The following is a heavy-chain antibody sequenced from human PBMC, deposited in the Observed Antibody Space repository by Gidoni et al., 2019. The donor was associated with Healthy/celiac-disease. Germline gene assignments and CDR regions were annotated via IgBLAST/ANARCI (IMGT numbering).Heavy chain of an antibody. CDR1: GGSISSSSYY. CDR3: ARGPSVRGVTPFDY. CDR2: IYYSGST. D-gene: IGHD3-10*01. J-gene: IGHJ4*02. V-gene: IGHV4-39*01. Sequence: QLQLQESGPGLVKPSATLSLTCTVSGGSISSSSYYWGWIRQPPGKGLEWIGSIYYSGSTYYNPSLKSRVTISVDTSKNQFSLKLSSVTAADTAVYYCARGPSVRGVTPFDYWGQGTLVTVSS.